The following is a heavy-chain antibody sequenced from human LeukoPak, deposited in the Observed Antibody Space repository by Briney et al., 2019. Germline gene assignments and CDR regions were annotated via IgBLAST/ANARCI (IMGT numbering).Heavy chain of an antibody. D-gene: IGHD1-14*01. V-gene: IGHV3-7*01. J-gene: IGHJ3*02. CDR1: GFTFSSSW. CDR3: ARFESNHRAFDI. CDR2: IKQDGSEK. Sequence: GGSLRLSCAASGFTFSSSWMSWVRQAPGKGLEWVANIKQDGSEKYYVDSVKGRFTISRDNAKNSLYLQMNSLRAEDTAVYYCARFESNHRAFDIWGQGTMVTVSS.